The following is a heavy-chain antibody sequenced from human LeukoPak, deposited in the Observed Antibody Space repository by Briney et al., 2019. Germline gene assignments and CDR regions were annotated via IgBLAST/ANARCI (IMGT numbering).Heavy chain of an antibody. CDR1: GFAFSSYA. CDR2: PSGSGVGT. Sequence: GASLRLSCAASGFAFSSYAMSWVRQAPGKGLEWVSTPSGSGVGTYYADSVRGRFTISRDNSKTTLYLQMNSLRAEDTAVYYCAKVGGGNTRGNFDYWGQGTLVTVSS. CDR3: AKVGGGNTRGNFDY. V-gene: IGHV3-23*01. J-gene: IGHJ4*02. D-gene: IGHD4-23*01.